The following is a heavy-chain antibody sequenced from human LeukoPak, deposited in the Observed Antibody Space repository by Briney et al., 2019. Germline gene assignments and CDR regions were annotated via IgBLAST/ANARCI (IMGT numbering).Heavy chain of an antibody. CDR3: ARALYSGYEENWFDP. CDR2: ISYDGSNK. J-gene: IGHJ5*02. D-gene: IGHD5-12*01. CDR1: GFTFSSYG. V-gene: IGHV3-30*03. Sequence: GGSLRLSCAASGFTFSSYGMHWVRQAPGKGLEWVAVISYDGSNKYYADSVKGRFTISRDNAKNSLYLQMNSLRAEDTALYYCARALYSGYEENWFDPWGQGTLVTVSS.